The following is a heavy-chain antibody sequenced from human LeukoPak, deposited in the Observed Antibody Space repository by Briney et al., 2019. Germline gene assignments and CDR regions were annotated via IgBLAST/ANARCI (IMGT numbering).Heavy chain of an antibody. Sequence: SETLSLTCTVSDGSISSGGYYWSWIRQPPGKGLEWIGEINHSGSTNYNPSLKSRVTISVDTSKNQFSLKLSSVTAADTAVYYCAREKCSSTSCYLNWFDPWGQGTLVTVSS. D-gene: IGHD2-2*01. V-gene: IGHV4-39*07. J-gene: IGHJ5*02. CDR2: INHSGST. CDR3: AREKCSSTSCYLNWFDP. CDR1: DGSISSGGYY.